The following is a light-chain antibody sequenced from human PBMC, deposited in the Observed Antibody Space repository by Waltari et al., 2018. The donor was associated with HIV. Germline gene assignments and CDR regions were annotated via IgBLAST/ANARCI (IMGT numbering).Light chain of an antibody. Sequence: QSVLTQPPSASGTPGQRVTISCSGSSSNIEFNYVSWYQQVPGTAPKLLIYKNEQWPSGVPDRFSASKSGTSASLVISGLRSEDEADYYCAAWDDRLSGRVFGTGTRVTVL. V-gene: IGLV1-47*01. CDR1: SSNIEFNY. CDR3: AAWDDRLSGRV. J-gene: IGLJ1*01. CDR2: KNE.